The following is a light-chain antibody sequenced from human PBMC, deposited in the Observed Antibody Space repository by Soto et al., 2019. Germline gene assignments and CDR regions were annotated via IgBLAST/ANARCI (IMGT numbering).Light chain of an antibody. CDR1: QSVSSY. Sequence: EIVLTQSPATLSLSPGERATLSCRASQSVSSYLAWYQQKPGQAPRLLIYDASNRATGIPARFSGSGSGTDFTLTISSIEPEDFAVYYCQQRSTRRAFGQGTKLEIK. J-gene: IGKJ2*01. CDR3: QQRSTRRA. V-gene: IGKV3-11*01. CDR2: DAS.